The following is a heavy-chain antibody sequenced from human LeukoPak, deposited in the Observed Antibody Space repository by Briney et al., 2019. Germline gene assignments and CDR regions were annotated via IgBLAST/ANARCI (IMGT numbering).Heavy chain of an antibody. J-gene: IGHJ5*02. CDR1: GFTFSTYG. CDR3: AKAATWSYDSSGYNA. Sequence: GGTLRLSCVASGFTFSTYGMSWVRQAPGKGLEWVSAISGSGGSTYYADSVKGRFTISRDNSKNTLYLQMNKLRVEDTAVYYCAKAATWSYDSSGYNAWGQGALVTVSS. D-gene: IGHD3-22*01. CDR2: ISGSGGST. V-gene: IGHV3-23*01.